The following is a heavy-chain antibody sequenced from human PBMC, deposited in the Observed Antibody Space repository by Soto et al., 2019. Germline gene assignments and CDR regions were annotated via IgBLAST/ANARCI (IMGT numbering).Heavy chain of an antibody. CDR3: AKIYRSCTYSNCYSRSPPDS. D-gene: IGHD2-15*01. J-gene: IGHJ5*01. CDR1: GFTFTSYA. CDR2: VTNTGGIT. V-gene: IGHV3-23*01. Sequence: EVQLLESGGGLVQPGGSLRLSCVASGFTFTSYAMTWVRQLPGKGLEWVSSVTNTGGITHYANSVKGRFTISRDNSKNTVYLQMSSLRAEDTAIYYCAKIYRSCTYSNCYSRSPPDSWGQGTLVTVSA.